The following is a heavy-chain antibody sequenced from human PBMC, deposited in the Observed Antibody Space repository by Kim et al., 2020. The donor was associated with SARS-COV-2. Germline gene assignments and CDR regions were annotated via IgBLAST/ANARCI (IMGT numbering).Heavy chain of an antibody. CDR1: GFTFDDYA. D-gene: IGHD3-9*01. CDR3: AKDIIRPTYYDILTGYYSFSHFDL. J-gene: IGHJ2*01. Sequence: GGSLRLSCAASGFTFDDYAMHWVRQAPGKGLEWVSGISWNSGSIGYADSVKGRFTISRDNAKNSLYLQMNSLRAEDTALYYCAKDIIRPTYYDILTGYYSFSHFDLWGRGTLVTVAS. V-gene: IGHV3-9*01. CDR2: ISWNSGSI.